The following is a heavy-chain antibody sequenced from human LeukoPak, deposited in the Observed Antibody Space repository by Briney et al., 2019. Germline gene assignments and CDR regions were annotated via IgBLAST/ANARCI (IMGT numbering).Heavy chain of an antibody. CDR2: FDPEDGET. V-gene: IGHV1-24*01. D-gene: IGHD1-26*01. CDR1: GYTLTELS. CDR3: ATGPTGSGSSMDV. J-gene: IGHJ6*02. Sequence: EASVKVSCKVSGYTLTELSMHWVRQAPGKGLEWMGGFDPEDGETIYAQKFQGRVTMTEDTSTDTAYMELSSLRSEDTAVYYCATGPTGSGSSMDVWGQGTTVTVSS.